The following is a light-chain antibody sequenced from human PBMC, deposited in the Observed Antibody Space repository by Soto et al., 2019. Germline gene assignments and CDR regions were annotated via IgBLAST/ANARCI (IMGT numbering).Light chain of an antibody. CDR3: SSYTTSTTLGV. J-gene: IGLJ1*01. CDR2: DVS. Sequence: QSVLTQPASVSGSPGQSITISCTGNSNEVGTYNHVSWYQQHPGKAPKLMIYDVSNRPSGVSNRFSGSKSGNTASLTISGLQAEDEADYYCSSYTTSTTLGVFGTGTKVTXL. V-gene: IGLV2-14*01. CDR1: SNEVGTYNH.